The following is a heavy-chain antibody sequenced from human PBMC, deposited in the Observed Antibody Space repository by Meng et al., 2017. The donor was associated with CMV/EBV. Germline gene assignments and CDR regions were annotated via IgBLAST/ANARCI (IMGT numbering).Heavy chain of an antibody. CDR2: MNPSSGNT. CDR1: GYTFTSYD. V-gene: IGHV1-8*03. D-gene: IGHD6-25*01. CDR3: ARGHSSVSYSYYYGMDV. Sequence: ASVKVSCKASGYTFTSYDINWVRQATGQGLEWMGWMNPSSGNTGYAQKFQGRVTITRDTSISTAYMGLSSLRSENTAVYYCARGHSSVSYSYYYGMDVWGQGTTVTVSS. J-gene: IGHJ6*02.